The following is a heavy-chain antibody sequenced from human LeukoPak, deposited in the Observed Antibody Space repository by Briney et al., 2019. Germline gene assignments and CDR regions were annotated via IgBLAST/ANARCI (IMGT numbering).Heavy chain of an antibody. J-gene: IGHJ6*04. Sequence: ASVKVSCKASGYTFTSYGISWVRQAPGQGLEWMGWISAYNGNTNYAQKLQGRVTMTTDTSTSTAYMELRSLRSDDTAVYYCARVPIVVVPAAPYYYYYGMDVWGKGTTGTVSS. CDR3: ARVPIVVVPAAPYYYYYGMDV. CDR1: GYTFTSYG. CDR2: ISAYNGNT. D-gene: IGHD2-2*01. V-gene: IGHV1-18*04.